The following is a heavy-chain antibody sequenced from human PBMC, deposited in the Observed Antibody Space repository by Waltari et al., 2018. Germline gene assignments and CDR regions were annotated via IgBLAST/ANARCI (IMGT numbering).Heavy chain of an antibody. J-gene: IGHJ3*02. V-gene: IGHV3-74*01. D-gene: IGHD1-7*01. Sequence: EVQLVESGGGLIQPGGSLRLSCAASGFTFSSYLMHWVRQAPGKGLVWVARIKRDGGSTSNADSVKGRFTISRDNAKNTLYLQMNSLRAEDTAMYYCASGNSHAFDIWGQGTMVTVSS. CDR1: GFTFSSYL. CDR2: IKRDGGST. CDR3: ASGNSHAFDI.